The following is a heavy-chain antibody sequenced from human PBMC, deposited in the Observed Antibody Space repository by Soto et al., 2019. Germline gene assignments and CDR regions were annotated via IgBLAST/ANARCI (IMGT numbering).Heavy chain of an antibody. CDR2: ISYDGSNK. CDR3: ANQRGSSWGY. Sequence: QVQLVESEGGVVQPGRSLRLSCAASGFTFSSYGMHWVRQAPGKGLEWVALISYDGSNKFYADSVKGRFTISRDNSQNTLYLQMNSLRPEDTAVYYCANQRGSSWGYWGQGTLVTVSS. J-gene: IGHJ4*02. D-gene: IGHD6-13*01. V-gene: IGHV3-30*18. CDR1: GFTFSSYG.